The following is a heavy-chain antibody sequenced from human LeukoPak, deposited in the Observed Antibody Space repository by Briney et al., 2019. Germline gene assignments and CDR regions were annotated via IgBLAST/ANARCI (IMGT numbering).Heavy chain of an antibody. V-gene: IGHV1-2*02. Sequence: ASVKVSCKASGYTFTGYYMHWVRQAPGQGLEWMGWINPNSGGTNYAQKFQGRVTMTRDTSISTAYMELSRPRSDDTAVYYRAREYGDYSTDYWGQGTLVTVSS. CDR1: GYTFTGYY. D-gene: IGHD4-17*01. J-gene: IGHJ4*02. CDR2: INPNSGGT. CDR3: AREYGDYSTDY.